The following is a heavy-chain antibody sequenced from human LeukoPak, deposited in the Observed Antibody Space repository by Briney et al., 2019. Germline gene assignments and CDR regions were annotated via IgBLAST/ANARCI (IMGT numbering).Heavy chain of an antibody. Sequence: GRSLRLSCAASGFTFSSYGMHWVRQAPGKGLEWVAVIWYDGSNKYYADPVKGRFTISRDNSKNTLYLQMNSLRAEDTAVYYCAKGSGVWGSYRGIDYWGQGTLVTVSS. V-gene: IGHV3-33*06. CDR3: AKGSGVWGSYRGIDY. D-gene: IGHD3-16*02. CDR2: IWYDGSNK. J-gene: IGHJ4*02. CDR1: GFTFSSYG.